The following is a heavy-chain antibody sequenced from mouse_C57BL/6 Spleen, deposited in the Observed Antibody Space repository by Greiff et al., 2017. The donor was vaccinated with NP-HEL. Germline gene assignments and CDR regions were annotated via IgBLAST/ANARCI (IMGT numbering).Heavy chain of an antibody. CDR2: IYPRSGNT. Sequence: QVQLQQSGAELARPGASVKLSCKASGYTFTSYGISWVKQRTGQGLEWIGEIYPRSGNTYYNEKFKGKATLTADKSSSTAYMELRSLTSEDSAVYFCARGKNFYYGSSYRYWGQGTTLTVSS. CDR1: GYTFTSYG. D-gene: IGHD1-1*01. CDR3: ARGKNFYYGSSYRY. V-gene: IGHV1-81*01. J-gene: IGHJ2*01.